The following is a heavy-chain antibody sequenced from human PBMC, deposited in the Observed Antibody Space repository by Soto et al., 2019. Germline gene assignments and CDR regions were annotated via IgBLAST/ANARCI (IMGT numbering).Heavy chain of an antibody. CDR1: GQSFRDYY. Sequence: SETLSLTCAVYGQSFRDYYWSWIRQPPGKGLEWIGEINQSGTTNYSPSLKSRVTISIDTSKYQFSLELRSVTAADTAVYYCARGGRGYCTSNSCLPDYWGQGTPVTVSS. D-gene: IGHD2-2*01. CDR3: ARGGRGYCTSNSCLPDY. CDR2: INQSGTT. J-gene: IGHJ4*02. V-gene: IGHV4-34*01.